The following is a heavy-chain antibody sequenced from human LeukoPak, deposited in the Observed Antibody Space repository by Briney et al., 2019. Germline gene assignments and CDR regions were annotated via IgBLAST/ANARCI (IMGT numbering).Heavy chain of an antibody. J-gene: IGHJ4*02. D-gene: IGHD1-7*01. V-gene: IGHV5-51*01. CDR2: IYPGDSDA. CDR3: ATPTLGTIGEYLFDY. Sequence: GESLKISCKGSGYSFTTYWIGWVRQLPGKGLGWMGIIYPGDSDARYSPSFQGRVTISADKSISTAYLQWSTLKASDTAVYYCATPTLGTIGEYLFDYWGQGTLVTVSS. CDR1: GYSFTTYW.